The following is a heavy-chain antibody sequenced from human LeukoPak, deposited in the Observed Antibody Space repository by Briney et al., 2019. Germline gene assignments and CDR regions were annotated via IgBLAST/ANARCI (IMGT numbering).Heavy chain of an antibody. Sequence: GASVKVSCKASGYTFTSYDINWVRQATGQGLEWMGWMNPNSGNTGYAQKFQGRVTITRNTSISTAYMELSSLRSEGTAVYYCARGPPFGSRYNWFDPWGQGTLVTVSS. J-gene: IGHJ5*02. D-gene: IGHD6-13*01. V-gene: IGHV1-8*03. CDR1: GYTFTSYD. CDR2: MNPNSGNT. CDR3: ARGPPFGSRYNWFDP.